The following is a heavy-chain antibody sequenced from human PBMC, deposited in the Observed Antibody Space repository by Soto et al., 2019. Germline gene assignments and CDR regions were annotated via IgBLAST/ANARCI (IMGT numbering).Heavy chain of an antibody. J-gene: IGHJ4*02. D-gene: IGHD1-26*01. CDR3: ARGGAMGVDY. Sequence: GVSLRLSCTASGFTFNTHWMHWVRQAPGKGLVWVSRIYFDGITTNYADSVKGRLTVSRDNAKNTVYLHVNTLRDEDTAVYYCARGGAMGVDYWGKGTLVTVSS. V-gene: IGHV3-74*01. CDR1: GFTFNTHW. CDR2: IYFDGITT.